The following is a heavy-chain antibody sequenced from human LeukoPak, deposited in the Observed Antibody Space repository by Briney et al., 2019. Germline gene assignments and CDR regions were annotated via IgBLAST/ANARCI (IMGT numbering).Heavy chain of an antibody. CDR1: GGSISSSSYY. J-gene: IGHJ4*02. Sequence: PSETLPLTCTVSGGSISSSSYYWGWIRQPPGKGLEWIGSIYYSGSTYYNPSLKSRVTISVDTSKNQFSLKLSSVTAADTAVYYCASERRDGYIDYWGQGTLVTVSS. CDR2: IYYSGST. CDR3: ASERRDGYIDY. D-gene: IGHD5-24*01. V-gene: IGHV4-39*07.